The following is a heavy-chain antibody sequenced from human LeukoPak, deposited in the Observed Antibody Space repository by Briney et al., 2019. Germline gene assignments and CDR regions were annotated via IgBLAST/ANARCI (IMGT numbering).Heavy chain of an antibody. CDR1: GGSISSYY. CDR3: ATFYGGNLGYFDY. Sequence: SETLSLTCTVSGGSISSYYWSWIRQPPGKGLEWIGYIYYSGSTNYNPSLKSRVTISVDTSKNQFSPKLSSVTAADTAVYYCATFYGGNLGYFDYWGQGTLVTVSS. D-gene: IGHD4-17*01. J-gene: IGHJ4*02. CDR2: IYYSGST. V-gene: IGHV4-59*01.